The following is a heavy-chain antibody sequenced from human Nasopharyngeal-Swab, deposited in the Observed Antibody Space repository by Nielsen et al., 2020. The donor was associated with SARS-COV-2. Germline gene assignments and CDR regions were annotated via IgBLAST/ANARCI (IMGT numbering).Heavy chain of an antibody. CDR2: ISGSGGST. V-gene: IGHV3-23*01. J-gene: IGHJ4*02. Sequence: GESLKISCAASGFTFSSYAMSWVRQAPGKGLEWVSAISGSGGSTYYADSVKGRFTISRDNSKNTLYLQMNSLRAEDTAVYYCAKCMSIAVALDYWGQGTLVTVSS. D-gene: IGHD6-19*01. CDR1: GFTFSSYA. CDR3: AKCMSIAVALDY.